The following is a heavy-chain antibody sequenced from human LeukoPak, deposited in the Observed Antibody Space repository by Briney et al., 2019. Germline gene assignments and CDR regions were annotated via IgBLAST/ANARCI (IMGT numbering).Heavy chain of an antibody. J-gene: IGHJ4*02. D-gene: IGHD4-17*01. CDR2: ISSSSYI. CDR3: ARGTTVTTAHFDY. Sequence: GGSLRLSCAASGFTFSSYSMNWVRQAPGKGLEWVSSISSSSYIYYADSVKGRFTISRDNAKNSLYLQMNSLRAEDTAVYYCARGTTVTTAHFDYWGQGTLVTVSS. V-gene: IGHV3-21*01. CDR1: GFTFSSYS.